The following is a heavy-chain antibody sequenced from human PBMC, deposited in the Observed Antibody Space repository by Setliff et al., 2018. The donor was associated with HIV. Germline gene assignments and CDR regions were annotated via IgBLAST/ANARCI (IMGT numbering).Heavy chain of an antibody. V-gene: IGHV1-24*01. Sequence: ASVKVSCKVSGYTLSELSRHWVRQGPGKGLEWMGGFDPEDGQRIYAQKFQGRVTMTEDTSTDTAYMELSSLSFEDTAVYFCARDPPDGYSLLDYWGQGTLVTVS. CDR3: ARDPPDGYSLLDY. J-gene: IGHJ4*02. CDR1: GYTLSELS. CDR2: FDPEDGQR. D-gene: IGHD4-4*01.